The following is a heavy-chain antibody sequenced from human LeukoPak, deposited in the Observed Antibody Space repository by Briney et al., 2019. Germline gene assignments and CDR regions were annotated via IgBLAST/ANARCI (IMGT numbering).Heavy chain of an antibody. D-gene: IGHD3-16*02. CDR3: ARAYQRLGELSXXDY. CDR2: INPNTGNP. Sequence: ASVKVSCKASGYTFTSYAMNWVRQAPGQGLEWMGWINPNTGNPTYAQGLTGRFVFSLDTSVSTAYLQITSLKADDTAVYYCARAYQRLGELSXXDYXXXGTXVTVSS. CDR1: GYTFTSYA. V-gene: IGHV7-4-1*02. J-gene: IGHJ4*02.